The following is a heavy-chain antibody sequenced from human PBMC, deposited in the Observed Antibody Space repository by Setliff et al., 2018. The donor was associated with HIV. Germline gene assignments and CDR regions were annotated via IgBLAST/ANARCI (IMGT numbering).Heavy chain of an antibody. CDR1: GHSIRSGYY. D-gene: IGHD3-22*01. V-gene: IGHV4-38-2*01. Sequence: SETLSLTCSVSGHSIRSGYYWGWIRQPPGKGLEWIGTMYHSGSTYYNPSLQGRVTMFFDTSEDHFSLRLSSVTAADTAVYYCASRWGSYYDTNGHPFDYWVPETLLVTVSS. CDR3: ASRWGSYYDTNGHPFDY. CDR2: MYHSGST. J-gene: IGHJ4*03.